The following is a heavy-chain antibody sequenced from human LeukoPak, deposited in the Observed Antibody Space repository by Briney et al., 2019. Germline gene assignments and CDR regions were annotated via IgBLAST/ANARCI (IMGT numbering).Heavy chain of an antibody. Sequence: PGGSLRLSCAASGFTFSSYSMNWVRQAPGKGLEWVSYISGNSNHISYADSVKGRFTISRDNAKNSLYLQMNSLRPEDTAVYYCARERWENPTYWGQGTLVSVSS. CDR1: GFTFSSYS. CDR2: ISGNSNHI. D-gene: IGHD1-26*01. V-gene: IGHV3-21*05. J-gene: IGHJ4*02. CDR3: ARERWENPTY.